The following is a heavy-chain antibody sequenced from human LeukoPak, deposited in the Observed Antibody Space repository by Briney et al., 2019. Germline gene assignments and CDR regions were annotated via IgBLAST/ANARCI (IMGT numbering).Heavy chain of an antibody. CDR1: GGSISSYY. V-gene: IGHV4-59*01. J-gene: IGHJ4*02. Sequence: SETLSLTCTVSGGSISSYYWSWIRQPPGKGLEWIGYIYYSGSTNYNPTLKSRVTISVDTSKNQFSLKLSSVTAADTAVYYCARVRSGSYSPYYFDYWGQGTLVTVSS. CDR2: IYYSGST. CDR3: ARVRSGSYSPYYFDY. D-gene: IGHD1-26*01.